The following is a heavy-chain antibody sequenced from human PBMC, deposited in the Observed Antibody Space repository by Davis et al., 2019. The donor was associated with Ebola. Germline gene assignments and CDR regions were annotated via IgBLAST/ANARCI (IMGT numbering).Heavy chain of an antibody. CDR3: AKVPYGSGSSNWFDP. Sequence: PGGSLRLSCAASGFTFSSYAMSWVRQAPGKGLEWVSAISGSGGSTYYADSVKGRFTISRDNSKNTLYLQMNSLRAEDTAVYYCAKVPYGSGSSNWFDPWGQGTLVTVSS. J-gene: IGHJ5*02. CDR1: GFTFSSYA. CDR2: ISGSGGST. D-gene: IGHD3-10*01. V-gene: IGHV3-23*01.